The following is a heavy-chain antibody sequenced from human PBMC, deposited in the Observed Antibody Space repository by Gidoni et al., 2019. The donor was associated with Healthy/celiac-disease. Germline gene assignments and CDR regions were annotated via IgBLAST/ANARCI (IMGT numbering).Heavy chain of an antibody. J-gene: IGHJ4*02. Sequence: GEINHSGSTNYNPSLKSRVTISVDTSKNQFSLKLSSVTAADTAVYYCARVLGPPKHSSGWTKKGFDYWGQGTLVTVSS. V-gene: IGHV4-34*01. CDR3: ARVLGPPKHSSGWTKKGFDY. D-gene: IGHD6-19*01. CDR2: INHSGST.